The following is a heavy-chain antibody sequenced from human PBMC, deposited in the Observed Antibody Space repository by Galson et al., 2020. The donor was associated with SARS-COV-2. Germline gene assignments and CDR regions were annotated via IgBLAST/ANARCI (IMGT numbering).Heavy chain of an antibody. D-gene: IGHD7-27*01. CDR1: GFTFSSSW. CDR2: IYSEGSST. Sequence: EGSLKLSCAASGFTFSSSWMHWVRQAPGKGLVWVSRIYSEGSSTSYADSVKGRFTISGDNAKNTLYLQMNSLRAEDTAVYYCARGDMGNNYFDYWGQGTLVTVSS. J-gene: IGHJ4*02. CDR3: ARGDMGNNYFDY. V-gene: IGHV3-74*01.